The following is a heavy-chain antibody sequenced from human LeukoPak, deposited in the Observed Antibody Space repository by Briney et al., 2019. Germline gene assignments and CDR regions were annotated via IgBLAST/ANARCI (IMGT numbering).Heavy chain of an antibody. CDR3: ARGNQDIVVVPAAWGAFDI. CDR2: ISSSSSYI. D-gene: IGHD2-2*01. V-gene: IGHV3-21*01. CDR1: GFTFSSYS. Sequence: PGGSLRLSCAASGFTFSSYSMNWVRQAPGKGLEWVSSISSSSSYIHYADSVKGRFTISRDNAKNSLYLQMNSLRAEDTAVYYCARGNQDIVVVPAAWGAFDIWGQGTMVTVSS. J-gene: IGHJ3*02.